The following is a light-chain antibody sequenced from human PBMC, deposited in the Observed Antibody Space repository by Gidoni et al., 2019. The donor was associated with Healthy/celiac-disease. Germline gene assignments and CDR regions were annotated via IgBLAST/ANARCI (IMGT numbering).Light chain of an antibody. J-gene: IGKJ4*01. V-gene: IGKV3-20*01. CDR2: GAS. CDR1: QSVSSSY. Sequence: ETVLTQSPGTLSLSPGARATLSCRASQSVSSSYLAWYQQKPGQAPRLLIYGASSRATGIPYRFSGSGSGTDFTLTISRLEPEDFAVYYCQQYGSSPLTFGGGTKVEIK. CDR3: QQYGSSPLT.